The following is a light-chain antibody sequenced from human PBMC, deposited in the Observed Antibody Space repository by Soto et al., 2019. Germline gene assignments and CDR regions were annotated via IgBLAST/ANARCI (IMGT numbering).Light chain of an antibody. CDR1: QSVSTF. Sequence: EMVLTQSPATLSFSPGERAILSCRASQSVSTFLAWFQQKPGQPPRLLIYNASNRTTGIPARFSGSGSGTDFTLSISSLEPEDFAVYYCQQRGDWPPITFGQGTRLEIK. CDR3: QQRGDWPPIT. CDR2: NAS. V-gene: IGKV3-11*01. J-gene: IGKJ5*01.